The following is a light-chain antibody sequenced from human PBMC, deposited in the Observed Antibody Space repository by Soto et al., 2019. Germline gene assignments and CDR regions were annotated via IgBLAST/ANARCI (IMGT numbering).Light chain of an antibody. CDR2: GNS. CDR3: QSYDSSLSAVV. CDR1: SSNIGAVYD. J-gene: IGLJ2*01. V-gene: IGLV1-40*01. Sequence: QSVLTQPPSVSGAPGQRVTISCTGSSSNIGAVYDVHWYQQLPGTAPKLLIFGNSNRPSGVPDRFSGSKSGTSASLAITGLQAEDEADYYCQSYDSSLSAVVFGGGTKVTVL.